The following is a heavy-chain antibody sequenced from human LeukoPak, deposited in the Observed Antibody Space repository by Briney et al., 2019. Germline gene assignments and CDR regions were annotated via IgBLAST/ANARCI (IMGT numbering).Heavy chain of an antibody. J-gene: IGHJ5*02. Sequence: GSSVKVSCKASGGTFSSYAISWVRQAPGQGLEWMGGIIPIFGTANYTQKFQGRVTITADESTSTVYMELSSLRSEDTAVYYCARDVPGYNWFDPWGQGTLVTVSS. CDR3: ARDVPGYNWFDP. V-gene: IGHV1-69*01. D-gene: IGHD6-25*01. CDR1: GGTFSSYA. CDR2: IIPIFGTA.